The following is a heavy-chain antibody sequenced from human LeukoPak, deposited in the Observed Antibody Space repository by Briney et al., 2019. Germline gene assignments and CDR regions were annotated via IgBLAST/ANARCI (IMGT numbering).Heavy chain of an antibody. Sequence: GASAKVSCKASGYTFTSYGISWVRQAPGQGLEWMGWISAYNGNTNYAQKLQGRVTMTTDTSTSTAYMELRSLRSDDTAVYYCARDIPSSTSNSYYYYGMDVWGQGTTVTVSS. D-gene: IGHD2-2*01. V-gene: IGHV1-18*01. CDR2: ISAYNGNT. J-gene: IGHJ6*02. CDR3: ARDIPSSTSNSYYYYGMDV. CDR1: GYTFTSYG.